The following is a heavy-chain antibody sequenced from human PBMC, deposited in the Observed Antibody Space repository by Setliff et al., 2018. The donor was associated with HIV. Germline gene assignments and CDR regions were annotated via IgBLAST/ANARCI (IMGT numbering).Heavy chain of an antibody. V-gene: IGHV4-38-2*02. Sequence: SEALSLTCTVSGYSISSGYYWGWIRQPPGKGLEWIGSIYHSGSTYYNPSLKSRVTISVDTSKNQFSLKLRSVTAADTAVYYCAREKRQIWSTDYYYHYGLDVWGQGITVTVSS. D-gene: IGHD5-18*01. CDR1: GYSISSGYY. CDR2: IYHSGST. CDR3: AREKRQIWSTDYYYHYGLDV. J-gene: IGHJ6*02.